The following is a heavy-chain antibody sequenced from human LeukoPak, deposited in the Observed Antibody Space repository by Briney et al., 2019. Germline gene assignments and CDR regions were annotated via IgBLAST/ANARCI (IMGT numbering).Heavy chain of an antibody. CDR1: GFTFSSYS. CDR3: ARVDTAMVKASY. V-gene: IGHV3-21*04. D-gene: IGHD5-18*01. CDR2: ISSSSSYI. J-gene: IGHJ4*02. Sequence: GGSLRLSCAASGFTFSSYSMNWVRQAPGKGLEWVSSISSSSSYIYYADSVKGRFTISRDNAKDSLYLQMNGLRAEDTAVYYCARVDTAMVKASYWGQGTLVTVSS.